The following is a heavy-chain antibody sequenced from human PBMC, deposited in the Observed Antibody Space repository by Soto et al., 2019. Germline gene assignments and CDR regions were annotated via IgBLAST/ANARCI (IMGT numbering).Heavy chain of an antibody. Sequence: SETLSLTCTVSGVSITTTSYYWGWIRQPPGKGLEWIGSVYFSATTYYNPSLKSRVTISVDTSKNRFSLRLSSVTAADAAIYYCARHGSYWGQGTLVTVSS. CDR3: ARHGSY. V-gene: IGHV4-39*01. J-gene: IGHJ4*02. CDR2: VYFSATT. CDR1: GVSITTTSYY.